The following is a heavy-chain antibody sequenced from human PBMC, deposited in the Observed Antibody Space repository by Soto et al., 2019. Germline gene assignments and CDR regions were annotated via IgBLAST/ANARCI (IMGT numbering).Heavy chain of an antibody. D-gene: IGHD6-25*01. CDR2: INTSGVNR. CDR1: GFTFSNYA. J-gene: IGHJ4*02. CDR3: TKDGQRDS. V-gene: IGHV3-23*01. Sequence: EVQLLQSGGGLVQPGGSLRLSCAASGFTFSNYAMSWVRQAPGKGLECVSTINTSGVNRHYADSVKGRFSVSRDNSTNTLSLQRDCRIAEDTAVYYCTKDGQRDSWGQGTLVTVSS.